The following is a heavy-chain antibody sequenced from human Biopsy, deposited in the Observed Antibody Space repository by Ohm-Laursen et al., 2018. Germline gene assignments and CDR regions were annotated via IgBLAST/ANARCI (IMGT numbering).Heavy chain of an antibody. CDR3: ARDDDTSGYYYVS. V-gene: IGHV4-39*01. CDR1: GGSISNNNYY. D-gene: IGHD3-22*01. J-gene: IGHJ5*02. Sequence: SETLSLTCTVSGGSISNNNYYWGWIRQPPGKGLEWIGSIFYRGSTHYKPSLKSRVNISVDTPKNQFSLKLNSVTAADTAVYYCARDDDTSGYYYVSWGQGTLVTVSS. CDR2: IFYRGST.